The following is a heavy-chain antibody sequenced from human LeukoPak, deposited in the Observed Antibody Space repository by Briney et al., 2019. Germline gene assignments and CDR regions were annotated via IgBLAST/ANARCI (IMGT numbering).Heavy chain of an antibody. D-gene: IGHD1-26*01. J-gene: IGHJ4*02. CDR1: GFTFSSYS. V-gene: IGHV3-21*01. CDR2: ISSSSSCI. CDR3: AREWELLTGFDY. Sequence: PGGSLRLSCAASGFTFSSYSMNWVRQAPGKGLEWVSSISSSSSCIYYADSVKGRFTISRDNAKNSLYLQMNSLRAEDTAVYYCAREWELLTGFDYWGQGTLVTVSS.